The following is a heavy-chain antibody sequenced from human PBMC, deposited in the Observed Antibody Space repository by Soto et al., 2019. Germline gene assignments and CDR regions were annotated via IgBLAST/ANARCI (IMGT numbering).Heavy chain of an antibody. CDR1: GGSVSSGSYY. V-gene: IGHV4-61*01. J-gene: IGHJ3*02. Sequence: SETLSLTCTVSGGSVSSGSYYWSWIRQPPGKGLEWIGYIYYSGSTNYNPSLKSRVTISVDTSKNQFSLKLSSVTAADTAVYYCARELLWFGELLSEDAFDIWGQGTMVTVSS. CDR3: ARELLWFGELLSEDAFDI. D-gene: IGHD3-10*01. CDR2: IYYSGST.